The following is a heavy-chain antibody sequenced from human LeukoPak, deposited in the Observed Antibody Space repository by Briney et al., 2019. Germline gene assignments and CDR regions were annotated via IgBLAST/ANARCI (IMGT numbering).Heavy chain of an antibody. CDR1: GFIFSDYS. Sequence: GGSLRLSCAASGFIFSDYSMNWVRQAPGKGLEWVSYISSSSSTIFYADSVKGRFTISRDNAKNSLYLQMNNLRAEDTAVYYCAKGTVGAYEIDYWGQGTLVTVSS. V-gene: IGHV3-48*01. CDR3: AKGTVGAYEIDY. D-gene: IGHD1-26*01. J-gene: IGHJ4*02. CDR2: ISSSSSTI.